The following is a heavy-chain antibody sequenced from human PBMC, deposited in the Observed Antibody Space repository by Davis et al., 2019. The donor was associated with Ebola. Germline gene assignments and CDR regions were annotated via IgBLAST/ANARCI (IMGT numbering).Heavy chain of an antibody. V-gene: IGHV1-69*13. D-gene: IGHD3-22*01. CDR3: AWNYNDSSGYYSGAEYFQY. CDR1: GGTFSSYG. Sequence: SVKVSCKASGGTFSSYGISWVRQAPGQGLDWMGGIIPVFGIPKYAQKFQGRVTITADESTSTAYMELSSLRSEDTAVYYCAWNYNDSSGYYSGAEYFQYWGQGTLVIVSS. CDR2: IIPVFGIP. J-gene: IGHJ1*01.